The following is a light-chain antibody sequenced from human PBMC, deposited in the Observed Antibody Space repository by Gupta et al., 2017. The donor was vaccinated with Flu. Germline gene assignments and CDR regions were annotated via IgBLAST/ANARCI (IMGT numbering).Light chain of an antibody. J-gene: IGKJ2*01. V-gene: IGKV1-6*01. CDR1: QGVRYD. CDR3: LQDYTYPRT. CDR2: ATS. Sequence: GYRVSITCRASQGVRYDLGWYQQKAGKAPKLLMYATSTLQTGVPSRFRGSGSGTEFTLTISSLQPEDSATYYCLQDYTYPRTFGQGTKVELK.